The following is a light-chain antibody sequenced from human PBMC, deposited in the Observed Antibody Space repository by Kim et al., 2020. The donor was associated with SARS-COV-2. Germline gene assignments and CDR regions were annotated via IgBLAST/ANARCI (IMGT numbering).Light chain of an antibody. J-gene: IGLJ3*02. Sequence: SVQLTCILSSGHSSYAIAWHQQQPGKGPRFLMKVNHDGSHIKGDGIPDRFSGSTSGAERYLTISSLQPEDEADYYCQTWDTGIRVFGGGTQLTVL. V-gene: IGLV4-69*01. CDR1: SGHSSYA. CDR2: VNHDGSH. CDR3: QTWDTGIRV.